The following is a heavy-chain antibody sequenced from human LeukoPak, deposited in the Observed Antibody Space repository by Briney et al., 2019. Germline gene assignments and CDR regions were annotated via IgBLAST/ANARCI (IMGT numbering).Heavy chain of an antibody. J-gene: IGHJ3*02. CDR3: ARDWADKAMARGDI. CDR1: GGSISSSNW. D-gene: IGHD5-18*01. Sequence: PSGTLSLTCAVSGGSISSSNWWSWVRQPPGKGLEWIGEIYHSGSTNYNPSLKSRVTISVDKSKNQFSLKLSSVTAADTAVYYCARDWADKAMARGDIWGQGTMVTVSS. V-gene: IGHV4-4*02. CDR2: IYHSGST.